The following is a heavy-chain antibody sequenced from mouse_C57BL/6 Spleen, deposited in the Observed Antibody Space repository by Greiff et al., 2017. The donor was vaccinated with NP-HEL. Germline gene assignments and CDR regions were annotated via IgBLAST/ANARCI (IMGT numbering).Heavy chain of an antibody. V-gene: IGHV14-2*01. CDR1: GFNIKDYY. D-gene: IGHD2-3*01. CDR3: ASLDGYYVRAMDY. Sequence: EVKLVESGAELVKPGASVKLSCTASGFNIKDYYMHWVKQRTEQGLEWIGRIDPEDGETKYATKFQGKATITADTSSNTAYLQLSSLTSEDTAVYYCASLDGYYVRAMDYWGQGTSVTVSS. CDR2: IDPEDGET. J-gene: IGHJ4*01.